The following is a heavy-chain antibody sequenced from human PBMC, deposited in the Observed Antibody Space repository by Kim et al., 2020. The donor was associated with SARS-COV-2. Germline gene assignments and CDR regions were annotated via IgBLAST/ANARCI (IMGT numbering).Heavy chain of an antibody. CDR3: AGALGEGGGVLRGVSDF. D-gene: IGHD3-10*01. Sequence: ASVKVSCKASGYTFTRYHIHWVRQAPGQGLEWMGTINPSGGATTSAQNLQGRVSLTRDTSTSTVYMELSSLTSEDTAVYYCAGALGEGGGVLRGVSDFWGQGTLVAVSS. J-gene: IGHJ4*02. CDR1: GYTFTRYH. V-gene: IGHV1-46*04. CDR2: INPSGGAT.